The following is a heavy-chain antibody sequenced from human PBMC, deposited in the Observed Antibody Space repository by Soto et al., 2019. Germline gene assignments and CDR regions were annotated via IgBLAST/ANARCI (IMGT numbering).Heavy chain of an antibody. CDR3: ARVSTDSYPGSRIFDF. D-gene: IGHD3-10*01. CDR2: ITDTGGDA. J-gene: IGHJ4*02. CDR1: GLTFGSRA. V-gene: IGHV3-23*01. Sequence: PGGSLRLSCVASGLTFGSRAMSWVRQAPGEGLQWVSTITDTGGDAKYADSVRGRFVISRDNSKKILYLQMTSLTAEDSAMYFCARVSTDSYPGSRIFDFWGRGTLVTVSS.